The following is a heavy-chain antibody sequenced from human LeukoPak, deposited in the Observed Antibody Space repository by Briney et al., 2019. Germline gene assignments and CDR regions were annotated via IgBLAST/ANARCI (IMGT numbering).Heavy chain of an antibody. V-gene: IGHV3-21*01. CDR2: ISSSRSYI. CDR1: GFTFSSYS. D-gene: IGHD2-15*01. Sequence: PGGSLRLSCAASGFTFSSYSMNWVRQAPGKGLEWVSSISSSRSYIYYADSVKGRFTISRDNAKNSLYLQMNSLRAEDTAVYYCARVGVVVVAATRYYYYGMDVWGKGTTVTVSS. J-gene: IGHJ6*04. CDR3: ARVGVVVVAATRYYYYGMDV.